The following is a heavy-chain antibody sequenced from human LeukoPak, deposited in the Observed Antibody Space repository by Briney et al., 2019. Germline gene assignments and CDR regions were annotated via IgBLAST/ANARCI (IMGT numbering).Heavy chain of an antibody. Sequence: GSSVKVSCKASGGTFSSYAISWVRQAPGQGLEWMRGIIPIFGTANYAQKFQGRVTITTDESTSTAYMELSSLRSEDTAVYYCAREITGIRTHEAFDIWGQGTMVTVSS. CDR1: GGTFSSYA. D-gene: IGHD2-8*02. CDR2: IIPIFGTA. CDR3: AREITGIRTHEAFDI. V-gene: IGHV1-69*05. J-gene: IGHJ3*02.